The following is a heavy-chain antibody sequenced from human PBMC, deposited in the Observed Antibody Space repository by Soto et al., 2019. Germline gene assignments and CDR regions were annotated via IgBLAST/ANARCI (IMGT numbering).Heavy chain of an antibody. J-gene: IGHJ3*01. D-gene: IGHD1-26*01. V-gene: IGHV4-39*01. CDR2: IYYSGST. CDR3: ARPAYRGSYRKNDAFGF. Sequence: QLQLQESGPGLVKPSETLSLTCTVSGGSISSSSYYWGWIRQPPGKGLEWIGSIYYSGSTYYNPSLKSRFTILRDKSKSQFSLNLRLFDADDTAVYYLARPAYRGSYRKNDAFGFWGQGTMVTVSS. CDR1: GGSISSSSYY.